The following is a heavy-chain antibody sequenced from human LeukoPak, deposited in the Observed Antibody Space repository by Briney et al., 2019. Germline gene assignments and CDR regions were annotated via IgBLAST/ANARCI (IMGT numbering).Heavy chain of an antibody. V-gene: IGHV4-61*01. Sequence: SETLSLTCTVSGGSISSGSYYWSWIRQPPVKGLEWIGYIYYSGSTNYNPSLRSRVTISVDTSKNQFSLKLSSVTAADTAVYYCARRYSSSLFDYWGQGTLVTVSS. J-gene: IGHJ4*02. CDR1: GGSISSGSYY. CDR3: ARRYSSSLFDY. D-gene: IGHD6-13*01. CDR2: IYYSGST.